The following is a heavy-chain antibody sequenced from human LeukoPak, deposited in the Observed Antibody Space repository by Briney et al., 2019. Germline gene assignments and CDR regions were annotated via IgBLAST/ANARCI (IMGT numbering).Heavy chain of an antibody. CDR1: GFTFSSYA. V-gene: IGHV3-23*01. CDR2: ISGSGGST. D-gene: IGHD2-2*01. Sequence: PGGSLRLSCAASGFTFSSYALSWVRQAPGKGLEWVSAISGSGGSTYYADSVKGRFTISRDNSKNTLYLQMNSLRAEDTAVYYCAKDYYCSSTSCHARAFDIWGQGTMVTVSS. J-gene: IGHJ3*02. CDR3: AKDYYCSSTSCHARAFDI.